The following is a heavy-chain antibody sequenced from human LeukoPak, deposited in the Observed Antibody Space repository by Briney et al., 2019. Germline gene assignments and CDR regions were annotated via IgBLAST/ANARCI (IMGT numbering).Heavy chain of an antibody. Sequence: PSETLSLTCTVSGGSISSGDYYWSWIRQPPGKGLEWIGYIYYSGSTYYNPSLKSRITISVDTSKNQFSLKLSSVTAADTGVYYCARGGDGYNYAHFDYWGQGTLVTVSS. CDR1: GGSISSGDYY. CDR3: ARGGDGYNYAHFDY. J-gene: IGHJ4*02. D-gene: IGHD5-24*01. V-gene: IGHV4-30-4*08. CDR2: IYYSGST.